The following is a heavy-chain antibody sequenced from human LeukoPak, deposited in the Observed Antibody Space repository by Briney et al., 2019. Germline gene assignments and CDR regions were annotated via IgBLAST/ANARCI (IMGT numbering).Heavy chain of an antibody. D-gene: IGHD3-22*01. CDR2: IYYSGST. CDR3: ARQPPLVGYYYDSSGYLGNFDY. V-gene: IGHV4-39*01. J-gene: IGHJ4*02. CDR1: GGSISSYY. Sequence: SETLSLTCTVSGGSISSYYWGWIRQPPGKGLEWIGSIYYSGSTYYNPSLKSRVTISVDTSKNQFSLKLSSVTAADTAVYYCARQPPLVGYYYDSSGYLGNFDYWGQGTLVTVSS.